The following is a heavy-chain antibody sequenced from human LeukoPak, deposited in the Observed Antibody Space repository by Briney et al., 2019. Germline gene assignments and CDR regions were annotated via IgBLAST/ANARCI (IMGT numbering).Heavy chain of an antibody. J-gene: IGHJ5*02. CDR2: ISSSSSYI. V-gene: IGHV3-21*01. CDR1: GFTFSSYS. D-gene: IGHD5-18*01. CDR3: ARGSRSYGFNWFDP. Sequence: KPGGSLRLSCAASGFTFSSYSMNWVRQAPGKGLEWVSSISSSSSYIYYADSVKGRFTISRDNAKNSLYLQMNSLRAEDTAVYYCARGSRSYGFNWFDPWGQGTLVTVSS.